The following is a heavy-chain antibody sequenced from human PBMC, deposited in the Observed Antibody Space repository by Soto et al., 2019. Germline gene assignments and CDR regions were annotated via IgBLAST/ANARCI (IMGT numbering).Heavy chain of an antibody. CDR2: IIPIFGTA. J-gene: IGHJ4*02. V-gene: IGHV1-69*01. D-gene: IGHD5-18*01. Sequence: QVQLVQSGAEVKKPGSSVKVSCKASGGTFSSYAISWVRQAPGQGLEWMGGIIPIFGTANYAQKFQGRVTITADESTSTAYMELRSLRSEDTAVYYCARDGERNGQLWSGWADWGQGTLVTVSS. CDR3: ARDGERNGQLWSGWAD. CDR1: GGTFSSYA.